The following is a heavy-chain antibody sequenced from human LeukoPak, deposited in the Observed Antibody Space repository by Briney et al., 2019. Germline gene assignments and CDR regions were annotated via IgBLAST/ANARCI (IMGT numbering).Heavy chain of an antibody. D-gene: IGHD3-10*01. Sequence: PETLSLTCTVSGGSISSYYWSWIRQPPGKGLEWIGYIYYSGSTNYNPSLKSRVTISVDTSKNQFSLKLSPVTAADTAVYYCARVSPLLWFGEFDYWGQGTLVTVSS. CDR3: ARVSPLLWFGEFDY. CDR1: GGSISSYY. CDR2: IYYSGST. J-gene: IGHJ4*02. V-gene: IGHV4-59*01.